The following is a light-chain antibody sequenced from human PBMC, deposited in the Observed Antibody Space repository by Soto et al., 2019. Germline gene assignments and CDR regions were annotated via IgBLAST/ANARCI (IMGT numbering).Light chain of an antibody. Sequence: QSVLTQPASVSGSPGQSITISCTGTSSDVGAYGYVSWYQQHPGKAPQLMIYEVTNRPSGISYRFSGSKSGNTASLTISGLQAEDEADYYCSSYSSSSTLYVFGTGTKVTV. CDR2: EVT. V-gene: IGLV2-14*01. CDR1: SSDVGAYGY. J-gene: IGLJ1*01. CDR3: SSYSSSSTLYV.